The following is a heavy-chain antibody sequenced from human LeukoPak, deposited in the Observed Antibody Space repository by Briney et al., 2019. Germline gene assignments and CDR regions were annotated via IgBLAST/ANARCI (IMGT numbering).Heavy chain of an antibody. V-gene: IGHV4-34*01. Sequence: SETLSLTCAVYGGSFSGYYWSWIRQPPGKGLEWIGEINHSGSTNYNPSLKSRVTISVDTSKNQFSLKLSSVTAADTAVYYCASQYSYEGYYYYMDVWGKGTTVTISS. CDR2: INHSGST. CDR3: ASQYSYEGYYYYMDV. J-gene: IGHJ6*03. CDR1: GGSFSGYY. D-gene: IGHD5-18*01.